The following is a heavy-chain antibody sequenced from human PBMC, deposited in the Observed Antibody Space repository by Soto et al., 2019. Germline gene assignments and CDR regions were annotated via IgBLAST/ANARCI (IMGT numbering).Heavy chain of an antibody. CDR3: MAWVDADRGNDY. CDR1: MFNIASYW. CDR2: INEGGNNQ. J-gene: IGHJ4*02. Sequence: GGSLRLSCETSMFNIASYWMSWLRRAPGKGLEWVAHINEGGNNQYYVDSVKGRFTISKDNAKNSMNLQMDSLRAEDTAVYYCMAWVDADRGNDYWGPGTLVTVSS. D-gene: IGHD2-15*01. V-gene: IGHV3-7*01.